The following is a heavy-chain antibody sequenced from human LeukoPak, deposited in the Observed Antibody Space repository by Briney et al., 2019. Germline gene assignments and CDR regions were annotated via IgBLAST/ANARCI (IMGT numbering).Heavy chain of an antibody. Sequence: GGSLRLSCAASGFTFSRYSMNWVRQAPGKGLEWVSSITTSSSYIYYADSVKGRFTISRDNAKQSLFLQMNSLRVEDLGVYYCARGRRWLQPLDYWGQGTLVTVSS. J-gene: IGHJ4*02. V-gene: IGHV3-21*01. CDR1: GFTFSRYS. D-gene: IGHD5-24*01. CDR3: ARGRRWLQPLDY. CDR2: ITTSSSYI.